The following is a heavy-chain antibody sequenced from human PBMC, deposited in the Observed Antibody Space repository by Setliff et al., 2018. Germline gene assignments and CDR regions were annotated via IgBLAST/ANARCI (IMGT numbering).Heavy chain of an antibody. J-gene: IGHJ6*03. Sequence: SETLSLTCNVSGGSISSDYWSWIRQPPGKALEWIGYFYHSASTNYNPSLKGRVTMSADTSKKQLYLSLTSVSVADTAMYYCARSHYNASGNSHYYYMDVWGKGIMVTVSS. V-gene: IGHV4-4*08. CDR1: GGSISSDY. CDR3: ARSHYNASGNSHYYYMDV. D-gene: IGHD3-10*01. CDR2: FYHSAST.